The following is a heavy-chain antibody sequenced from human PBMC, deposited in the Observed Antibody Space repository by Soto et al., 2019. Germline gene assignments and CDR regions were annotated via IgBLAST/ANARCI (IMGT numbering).Heavy chain of an antibody. V-gene: IGHV1-8*01. CDR1: GYTFTSYD. Sequence: GASVKVSCKASGYTFTSYDINWVRQATGQGLEWMGWMNPNSGNTGYAQKFQGRVTMTRNTSISTAYMELSSLRSEDTAVYYCARSFGVVTSYYYHYGMDVWGQGTTVTVSS. D-gene: IGHD3-3*01. CDR2: MNPNSGNT. CDR3: ARSFGVVTSYYYHYGMDV. J-gene: IGHJ6*02.